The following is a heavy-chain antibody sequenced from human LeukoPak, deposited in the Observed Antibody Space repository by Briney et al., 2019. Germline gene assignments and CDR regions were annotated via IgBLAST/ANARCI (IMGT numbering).Heavy chain of an antibody. V-gene: IGHV3-33*01. J-gene: IGHJ4*02. Sequence: GGSLRLSRAASGFSFSTYGMHWVRQAPGKGLEWLALIWHDGSNKYYADSVKGRFTISRDNSKNTLYLQLNNLRAEDTGVYYCAGDTPPGGDYYFEYWGQGTLVTVSS. CDR1: GFSFSTYG. D-gene: IGHD3-16*01. CDR3: AGDTPPGGDYYFEY. CDR2: IWHDGSNK.